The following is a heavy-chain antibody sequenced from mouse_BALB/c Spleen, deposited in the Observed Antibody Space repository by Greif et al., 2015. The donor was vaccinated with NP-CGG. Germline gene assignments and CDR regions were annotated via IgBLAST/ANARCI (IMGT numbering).Heavy chain of an antibody. CDR3: ARHGNYDY. CDR1: GFTFRSYA. CDR2: ISSGGSYT. V-gene: IGHV5-9-3*01. D-gene: IGHD2-1*01. J-gene: IGHJ2*01. Sequence: EVKVVESGGGLVKPGGSLKLSCAASGFTFRSYAMSWVRQTPEKRLEWVATISSGGSYTYYPDSVKGRFTISRDNAKNTLYLQMSSLRSEDTAMYYCARHGNYDYWGQGTTPTVSS.